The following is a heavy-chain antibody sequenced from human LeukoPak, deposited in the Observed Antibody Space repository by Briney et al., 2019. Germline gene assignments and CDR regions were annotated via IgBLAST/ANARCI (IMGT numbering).Heavy chain of an antibody. CDR3: ARRWGTYDILTGYYRDQDAFDI. CDR1: GYSFTTYW. J-gene: IGHJ3*02. CDR2: IYPGDSDT. V-gene: IGHV5-51*01. Sequence: GESLKISCKGSGYSFTTYWIGWVRQMPGKGLEWMGIIYPGDSDTTHSPSLQNQVTISADKSIGTAYLQWSSLKASDTAMYYCARRWGTYDILTGYYRDQDAFDIWGQGTMVTVSS. D-gene: IGHD3-9*01.